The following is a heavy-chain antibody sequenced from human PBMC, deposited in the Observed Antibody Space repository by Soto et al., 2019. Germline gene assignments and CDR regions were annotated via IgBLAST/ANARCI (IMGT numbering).Heavy chain of an antibody. Sequence: GSLRLSCAASGFTFSSSWMTWVRPAPGKGLAWVANIKEDGSEKYYVDSVKGRFTISRDNTNESLYLQMNSLRAEDTAVYYCARDPAPVGYRGLDVWGQGTTVTVSS. D-gene: IGHD5-12*01. CDR1: GFTFSSSW. J-gene: IGHJ6*02. V-gene: IGHV3-7*01. CDR3: ARDPAPVGYRGLDV. CDR2: IKEDGSEK.